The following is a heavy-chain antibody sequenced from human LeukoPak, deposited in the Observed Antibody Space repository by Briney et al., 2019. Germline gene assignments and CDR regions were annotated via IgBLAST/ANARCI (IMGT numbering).Heavy chain of an antibody. V-gene: IGHV4-39*01. CDR1: GGSVSSSGYY. Sequence: TPSETLSLTCTVSGGSVSSSGYYWGWIRQPPGKGLEWIGSIYYSGTTYYNPSLKSRVTISVDTSKNRFSLKLTSVTAADTAVYYCAKMGSANFDYWGQGTLVTVSS. CDR2: IYYSGTT. J-gene: IGHJ4*02. D-gene: IGHD1-26*01. CDR3: AKMGSANFDY.